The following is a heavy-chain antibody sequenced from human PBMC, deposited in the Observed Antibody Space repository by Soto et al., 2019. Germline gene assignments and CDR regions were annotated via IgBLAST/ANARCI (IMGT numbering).Heavy chain of an antibody. CDR3: ATHFYGAYVVDF. V-gene: IGHV4-38-2*01. CDR2: THHSGST. CDR1: GFSISSGHY. J-gene: IGHJ4*02. D-gene: IGHD4-17*01. Sequence: SETLSLTCAVSGFSISSGHYWGWMRQPPGKGLEWIGSTHHSGSTYYSTSLKSRVTISVDTSKNQVSLKLSSVTAADTALYYCATHFYGAYVVDFWGQGTLVTVS.